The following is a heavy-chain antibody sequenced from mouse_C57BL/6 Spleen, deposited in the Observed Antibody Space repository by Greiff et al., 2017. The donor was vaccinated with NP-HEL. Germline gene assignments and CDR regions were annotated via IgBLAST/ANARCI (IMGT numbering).Heavy chain of an antibody. CDR1: GYTFTSYW. Sequence: QVQLQQPGAELVKPGASVKLSCKASGYTFTSYWLQWVKQRPGQGLEWIGEIDPSDSYTNYNQQFKGKATLTVDTSSSTAYMQLSSLTSEDSAVYYCARCNYVRAMDYWGQGTSVTVSS. V-gene: IGHV1-50*01. CDR2: IDPSDSYT. D-gene: IGHD2-1*01. J-gene: IGHJ4*01. CDR3: ARCNYVRAMDY.